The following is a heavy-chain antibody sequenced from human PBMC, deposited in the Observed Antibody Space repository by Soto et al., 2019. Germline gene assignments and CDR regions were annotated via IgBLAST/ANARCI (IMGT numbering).Heavy chain of an antibody. J-gene: IGHJ4*02. CDR1: GYTFSGSV. CDR3: ASEIDATTETSRDY. CDR2: INADNGNT. Sequence: QVQLVQSGAEVKKPGASVKVSCKASGYTFSGSVMHWVRQAPGQGLEWMGWINADNGNTKYSQKFQGRVTMTWDTSASTAYMELSSLRSEDTAIYYCASEIDATTETSRDYLGQGTLVTVSS. D-gene: IGHD4-17*01. V-gene: IGHV1-3*01.